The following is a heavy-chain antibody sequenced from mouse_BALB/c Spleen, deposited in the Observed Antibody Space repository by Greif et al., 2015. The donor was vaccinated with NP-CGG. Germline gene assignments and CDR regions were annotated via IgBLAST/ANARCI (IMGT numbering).Heavy chain of an antibody. CDR3: ARDGNYEGLYAMDY. V-gene: IGHV2-9*02. CDR1: GFSLTSYG. Sequence: VKLVESGPGLVAPSQSQSITCTVSGFSLTSYGVHWVRQPPGKGLEWLGVIWAGGSTNYNSALTSRLSISKDNSKSQVFLKMNSLQTDDTAMYYCARDGNYEGLYAMDYWGQGTSVTVSS. J-gene: IGHJ4*01. CDR2: IWAGGST. D-gene: IGHD2-1*01.